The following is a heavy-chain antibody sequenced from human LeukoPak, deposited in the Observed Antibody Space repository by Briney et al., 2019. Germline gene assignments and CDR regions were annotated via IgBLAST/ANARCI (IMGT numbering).Heavy chain of an antibody. CDR2: INPNSGGT. J-gene: IGHJ4*02. Sequence: ASVKVSCKASGGTFSSYAISWVRQAPGQGLEWMGWINPNSGGTNYAQKFQGRVTMTRDTSISTAYMELSRLRSDDTAVYYCASDSSGSLRFDYWGQGTLVTVSS. CDR3: ASDSSGSLRFDY. D-gene: IGHD1-26*01. CDR1: GGTFSSYA. V-gene: IGHV1-2*02.